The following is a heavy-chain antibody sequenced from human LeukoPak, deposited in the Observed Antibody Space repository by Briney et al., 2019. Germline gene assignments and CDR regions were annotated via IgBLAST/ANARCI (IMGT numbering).Heavy chain of an antibody. J-gene: IGHJ4*02. CDR3: ARVNGGSYDYFDY. Sequence: GGSLRLSCAASGFTFSSYSMKWVRQAPGKGLEWVSYVSSSGSTIYYADSVKGRFTISRDNAKNSLYLQMNSLRAEDTAVYYCARVNGGSYDYFDYWGQGTLVTVSS. D-gene: IGHD1-26*01. CDR2: VSSSGSTI. V-gene: IGHV3-48*04. CDR1: GFTFSSYS.